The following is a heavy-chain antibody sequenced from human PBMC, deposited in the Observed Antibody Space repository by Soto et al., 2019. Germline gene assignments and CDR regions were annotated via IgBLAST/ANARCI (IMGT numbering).Heavy chain of an antibody. J-gene: IGHJ4*02. D-gene: IGHD5-18*01. V-gene: IGHV3-66*04. Sequence: GVSLRLSCAASGFTVSSNYMSWVRQAPGKVLELVSVIYSGGSAYYADSVKGRFTISRDNSKNTLYLQMNSLRAEDTAVYYCARHGYSYGGGYFDYWGQGT. CDR1: GFTVSSNY. CDR2: IYSGGSA. CDR3: ARHGYSYGGGYFDY.